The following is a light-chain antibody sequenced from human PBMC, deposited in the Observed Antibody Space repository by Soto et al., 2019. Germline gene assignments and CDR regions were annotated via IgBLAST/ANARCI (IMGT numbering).Light chain of an antibody. Sequence: DIQMTQSPSTLSASVGDRVTITCRASQSIGTWLAWYQQIPGRAPKILIHAASVLESGVPSRFSGSGSATEFTLTISSLQPDDFATYDCQQYNTDSTFGQGTKVEIK. CDR3: QQYNTDST. CDR2: AAS. CDR1: QSIGTW. J-gene: IGKJ1*01. V-gene: IGKV1-5*01.